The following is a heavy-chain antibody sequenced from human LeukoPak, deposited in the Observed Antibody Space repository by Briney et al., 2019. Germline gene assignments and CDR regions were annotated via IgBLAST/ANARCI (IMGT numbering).Heavy chain of an antibody. J-gene: IGHJ4*02. Sequence: PGGSLRLSCAASGFTFSSYAMHWVRQAPGKGLEWVAVISYDGSNKYYADSVKGRFTISRDNAKNSLYLQMNSLRAEDTAVYYCARVLSGSQEYFDYWGQGTLVTVSS. CDR2: ISYDGSNK. CDR3: ARVLSGSQEYFDY. V-gene: IGHV3-30-3*01. CDR1: GFTFSSYA. D-gene: IGHD1-26*01.